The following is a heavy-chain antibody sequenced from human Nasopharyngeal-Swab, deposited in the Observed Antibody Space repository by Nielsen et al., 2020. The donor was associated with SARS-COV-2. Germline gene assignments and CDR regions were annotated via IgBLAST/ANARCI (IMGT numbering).Heavy chain of an antibody. D-gene: IGHD3-22*01. V-gene: IGHV3-30*04. CDR3: AKDDNYYDSSGYGN. CDR1: GFTFSSYA. CDR2: ISYDGSNK. J-gene: IGHJ4*02. Sequence: GESLKISCAASGFTFSSYAMHWVRQAPGKGLEWVAVISYDGSNKYYADSVKGRFTISRDNSKNTLYLQMNSLRAEDTAVYYCAKDDNYYDSSGYGNWGQGTLVTVSS.